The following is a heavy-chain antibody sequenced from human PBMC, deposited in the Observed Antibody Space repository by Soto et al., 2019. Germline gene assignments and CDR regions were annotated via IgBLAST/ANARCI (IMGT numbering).Heavy chain of an antibody. CDR1: GGTFSSYA. CDR2: IIPIFGTA. Sequence: ASVKVSCKASGGTFSSYAISWVRQAPGQGLEWMGGIIPIFGTANYAQKFQGRVTITADESTSTAYMELSSLRSEDAAVYYCARDVSGYRSSWYPYYFDYWGQGTLVTVYS. CDR3: ARDVSGYRSSWYPYYFDY. V-gene: IGHV1-69*13. J-gene: IGHJ4*02. D-gene: IGHD6-13*01.